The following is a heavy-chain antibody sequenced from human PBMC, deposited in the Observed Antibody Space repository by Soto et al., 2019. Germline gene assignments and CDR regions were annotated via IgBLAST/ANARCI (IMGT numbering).Heavy chain of an antibody. Sequence: EVQLLESGGGLVQPGGSLRLSCAASGFTFSSYAMSWVRQAPGKGLEWVSAISGSGGSTYYADSVKGRFTISRDNSKNTLYLQMNSLRGEDTAVYYCAKDRGQWLVRGSIDYWGQGTLVTVSS. CDR1: GFTFSSYA. V-gene: IGHV3-23*01. D-gene: IGHD6-19*01. CDR2: ISGSGGST. J-gene: IGHJ4*02. CDR3: AKDRGQWLVRGSIDY.